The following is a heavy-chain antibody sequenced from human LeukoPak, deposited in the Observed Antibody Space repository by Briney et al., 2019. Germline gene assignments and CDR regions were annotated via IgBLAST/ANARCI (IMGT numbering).Heavy chain of an antibody. CDR1: GFTFSSYG. V-gene: IGHV3-33*08. D-gene: IGHD2-15*01. CDR3: ARYCSGGTCYVGLI. CDR2: IRSDGSSE. Sequence: PGGSLRLSCAASGFTFSSYGMHWVRQAPGKGLEWVAVIRSDGSSEYYADSVKGRFIISRDNSKNTLYLQMNSLRAEDTAVYYCARYCSGGTCYVGLIWGQGTLVTVSS. J-gene: IGHJ4*02.